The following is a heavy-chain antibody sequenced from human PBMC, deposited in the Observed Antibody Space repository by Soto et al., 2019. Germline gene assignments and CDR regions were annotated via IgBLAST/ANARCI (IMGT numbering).Heavy chain of an antibody. J-gene: IGHJ6*02. D-gene: IGHD2-2*01. V-gene: IGHV4-31*03. CDR3: AIDHRSSNQYYGMDV. CDR1: GDSISSNGYY. CDR2: IYYSGST. Sequence: PSENLSLTCTVSGDSISSNGYYWSWIRQHPGKGLEWFGYIYYSGSTYYNPSLKSRVTISLDTSKKQFSLKLSSVTAADTAVYYCAIDHRSSNQYYGMDVWGQGTTVTVSS.